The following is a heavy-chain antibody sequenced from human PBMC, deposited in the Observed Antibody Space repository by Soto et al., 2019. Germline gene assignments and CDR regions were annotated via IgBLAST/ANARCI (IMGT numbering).Heavy chain of an antibody. Sequence: QDQLVQSGVEVKKPGASVKVSCKASGYSFTNYGITWVRQAPGQGFEWMGWISAYNGNTNYAQKFQGRVTMTTDASTSTAYVELRSLRSADTAVYYCARDRGVAPPVAGNTHYYYYMDVWGKGTTVTVSS. V-gene: IGHV1-18*01. J-gene: IGHJ6*03. D-gene: IGHD6-19*01. CDR1: GYSFTNYG. CDR2: ISAYNGNT. CDR3: ARDRGVAPPVAGNTHYYYYMDV.